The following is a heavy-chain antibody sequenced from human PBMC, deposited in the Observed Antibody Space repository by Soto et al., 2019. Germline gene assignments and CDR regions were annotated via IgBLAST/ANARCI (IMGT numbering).Heavy chain of an antibody. CDR1: GGSISSGGYY. D-gene: IGHD3-22*01. J-gene: IGHJ4*02. V-gene: IGHV4-31*03. CDR2: IYYSGST. CDR3: ARDRSRYDSSGYPYRDFDC. Sequence: QVQLQESGPGLVKPSQTLSLTCTVSGGSISSGGYYWSWIRQHPGKGLEWIGYIYYSGSTYYNPSLKSRVTISVDTSKNQFSLKLSSVTAADTAVYYCARDRSRYDSSGYPYRDFDCWGQGTLVTVSS.